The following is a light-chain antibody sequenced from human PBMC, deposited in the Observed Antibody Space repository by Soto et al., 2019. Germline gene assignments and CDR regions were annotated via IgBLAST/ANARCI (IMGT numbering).Light chain of an antibody. CDR3: SSYVTSGTLV. J-gene: IGLJ3*02. CDR2: EVS. V-gene: IGLV2-14*01. CDR1: SSDIGGSDY. Sequence: QSALTQAASVSGSPGQSITISCTGTSSDIGGSDYVSWYQKHPGKAPKVIIYEVSDRPSGVSDRFSVSKSGNTASLTISGLQAEDEADYYCSSYVTSGTLVFGGGTKLTVL.